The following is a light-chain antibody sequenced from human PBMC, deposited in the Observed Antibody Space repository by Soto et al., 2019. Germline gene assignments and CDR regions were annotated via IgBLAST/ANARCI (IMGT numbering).Light chain of an antibody. CDR2: SNY. V-gene: IGLV1-47*02. CDR1: ISNIGSNF. Sequence: QSVLTQPPSASGTPGQRVTISCSGSISNIGSNFVYWYQQLPGTAPKLLIYSNYQRPSGVPDRFSGSKSGTSASLAISGLRSDDEADYYCAAWDVRLSAPGLVFGGGTKVTV. J-gene: IGLJ2*01. CDR3: AAWDVRLSAPGLV.